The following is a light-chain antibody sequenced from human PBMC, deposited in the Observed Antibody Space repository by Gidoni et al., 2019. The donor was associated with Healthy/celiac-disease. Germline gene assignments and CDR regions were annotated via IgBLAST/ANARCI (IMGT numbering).Light chain of an antibody. Sequence: DIQMTQSPSSVSASVGDRVTITCRASQGISSWLDWYQQKPGKAPKLLIYAASSLQSGVPSRFSGSGSGTDFTLTISSLQPEDFATYYCQQANSFPPTFXQXTKVEIK. CDR2: AAS. CDR3: QQANSFPPT. J-gene: IGKJ1*01. V-gene: IGKV1-12*01. CDR1: QGISSW.